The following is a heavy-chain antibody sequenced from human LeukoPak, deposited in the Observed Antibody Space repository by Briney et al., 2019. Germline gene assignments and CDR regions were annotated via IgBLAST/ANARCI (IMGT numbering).Heavy chain of an antibody. CDR3: ATRYYDSSSSIDR. Sequence: SETLSLTCTVSGGSIRSNYWSWIRQPPGKGLEWIGYMYYSGSTNYNPSLKSRVTISVDTSKNQFSLKLSSVTAADTAVYYCATRYYDSSSSIDRWGQGTLVTVSS. D-gene: IGHD3-22*01. CDR1: GGSIRSNY. CDR2: MYYSGST. V-gene: IGHV4-59*01. J-gene: IGHJ5*02.